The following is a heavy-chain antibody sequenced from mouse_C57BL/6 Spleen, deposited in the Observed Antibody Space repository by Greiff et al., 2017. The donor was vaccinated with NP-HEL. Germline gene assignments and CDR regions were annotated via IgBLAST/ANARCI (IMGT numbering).Heavy chain of an antibody. Sequence: QVQLQQSDAELVKPGASVKISCKVSGYTFTDHSIHWMKQRPEQGLEWIGYIYPRDGSTKYNEKFKGKATLTADKSSSTAYMQLNNLTSEDSAVYFCERRNCYGRSSFDYWGQGTTLTVSS. CDR2: IYPRDGST. V-gene: IGHV1-78*01. CDR1: GYTFTDHS. D-gene: IGHD1-1*01. CDR3: ERRNCYGRSSFDY. J-gene: IGHJ2*01.